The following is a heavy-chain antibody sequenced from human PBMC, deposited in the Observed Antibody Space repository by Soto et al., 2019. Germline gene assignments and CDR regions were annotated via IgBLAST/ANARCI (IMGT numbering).Heavy chain of an antibody. CDR1: GFTFSSYS. CDR3: SRDKKRGTECIDY. J-gene: IGHJ4*02. Sequence: GGSLRLSCAASGFTFSSYSMNWVRQAPGKGLEWVSYISSSSSTIYYADSVKGRFTISRDNAKNSLYLQMNSLRGEDTAVYYCSRDKKRGTECIDYLGQGTLVTVSS. CDR2: ISSSSSTI. D-gene: IGHD1-1*01. V-gene: IGHV3-48*01.